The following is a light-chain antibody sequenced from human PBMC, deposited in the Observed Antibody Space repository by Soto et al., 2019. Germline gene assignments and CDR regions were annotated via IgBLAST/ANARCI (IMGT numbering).Light chain of an antibody. Sequence: QSALTQPASVSGSPGQSIAISCTGTSSDIGGYNFVSWYQQHPGKAPKLVIYDVNIQPSGVSDRFSGSKSGNTASLTISGLQAEDEADYYCSSYSGSSTLVVFGGGTKVTVL. J-gene: IGLJ2*01. V-gene: IGLV2-14*03. CDR2: DVN. CDR1: SSDIGGYNF. CDR3: SSYSGSSTLVV.